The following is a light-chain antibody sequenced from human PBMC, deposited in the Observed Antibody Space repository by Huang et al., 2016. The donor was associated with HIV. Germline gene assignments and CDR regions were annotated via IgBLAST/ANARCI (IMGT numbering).Light chain of an antibody. CDR1: QSVSSS. V-gene: IGKV3-11*01. CDR2: DTS. Sequence: EIVLTQSPATLSLSPGEIATLSCKASQSVSSSLAWYQQKPGQAPRLLIYDTSNRATGIPARFSGSESGTDFTLTISSLEPEDFAVYYCQQRSNWPLFTFGPGTKVDIK. CDR3: QQRSNWPLFT. J-gene: IGKJ3*01.